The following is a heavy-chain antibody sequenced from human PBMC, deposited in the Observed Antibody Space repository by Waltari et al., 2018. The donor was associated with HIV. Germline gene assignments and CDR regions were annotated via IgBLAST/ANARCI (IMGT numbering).Heavy chain of an antibody. CDR2: IHHSGST. CDR1: GYPISSGYY. V-gene: IGHV4-38-2*01. Sequence: QVQLQESGPGLVKPSETLSLTCAVSGYPISSGYYWGWIRQPPGKGLEWIGSIHHSGSTYYNPSLKSRVTLSVDTAKNHCSLKLNSVTAADKAVYYCAGEVGYCSGGTCYSGWFDPWGQGTLVTVSS. CDR3: AGEVGYCSGGTCYSGWFDP. J-gene: IGHJ5*02. D-gene: IGHD2-15*01.